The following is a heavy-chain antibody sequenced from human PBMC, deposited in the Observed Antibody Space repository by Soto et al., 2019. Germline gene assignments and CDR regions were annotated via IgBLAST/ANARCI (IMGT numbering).Heavy chain of an antibody. J-gene: IGHJ6*02. D-gene: IGHD4-4*01. Sequence: GEALKISCKGSGYSFTSYWIGWVRQMPGKGLEWMGIIYPGDSDTRYSPSFQGQVTISADKSISTAYLQMNSLRAEDTAVYYCAKDFGTVTTGAYGMDVWGQGTTVTVSS. CDR2: IYPGDSDT. CDR3: AKDFGTVTTGAYGMDV. V-gene: IGHV5-51*01. CDR1: GYSFTSYW.